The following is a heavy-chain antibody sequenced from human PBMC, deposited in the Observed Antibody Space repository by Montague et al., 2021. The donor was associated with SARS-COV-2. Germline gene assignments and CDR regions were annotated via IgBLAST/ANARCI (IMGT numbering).Heavy chain of an antibody. CDR3: ARVKRGYYYGLGVSANFDY. D-gene: IGHD3-10*01. V-gene: IGHV4-59*01. Sequence: SETLSLTCTVYGGSISRYTWSWIGKAQGKRLECIRYSNYSGSTNYKPSLKSRVTISVDTSKNQFSLKLSSVTAADTAVYYCARVKRGYYYGLGVSANFDYWGQVTLVAVSS. CDR2: SNYSGST. J-gene: IGHJ4*02. CDR1: GGSISRYT.